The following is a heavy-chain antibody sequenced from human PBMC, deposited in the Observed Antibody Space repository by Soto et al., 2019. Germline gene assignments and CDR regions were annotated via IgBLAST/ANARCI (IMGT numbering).Heavy chain of an antibody. D-gene: IGHD2-2*01. J-gene: IGHJ4*02. CDR3: ATGFSSSTYYIDS. CDR2: ISWNGNSR. Sequence: LRLSCAASGFTFDDYVMHWVRQGPGKGLEWVSGISWNGNSRDYAESVKGRFTISRDNAKNSLYLQMNSLRDEDTALYYCATGFSSSTYYIDSWGLGTLVTVSS. CDR1: GFTFDDYV. V-gene: IGHV3-9*01.